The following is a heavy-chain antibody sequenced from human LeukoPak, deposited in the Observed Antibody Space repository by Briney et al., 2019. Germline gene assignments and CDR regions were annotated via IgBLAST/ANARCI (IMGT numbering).Heavy chain of an antibody. V-gene: IGHV3-66*01. CDR1: GFTVSSSY. CDR2: IYRAGST. Sequence: GGSLRLSCAASGFTVSSSYMSWVRQAPGKGLEWVSVIYRAGSTYYADSVQGRFTISRDNSNNTLYLQMSSLGAEDTAVYYCAKDEIAVAGTYFDYWGQGTLVTVSS. J-gene: IGHJ4*02. CDR3: AKDEIAVAGTYFDY. D-gene: IGHD6-19*01.